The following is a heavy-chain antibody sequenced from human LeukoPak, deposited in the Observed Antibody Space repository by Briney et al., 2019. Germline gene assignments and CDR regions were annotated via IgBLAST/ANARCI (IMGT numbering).Heavy chain of an antibody. CDR2: IYSGGST. V-gene: IGHV3-66*01. CDR1: GTTVSSSY. D-gene: IGHD3-22*01. Sequence: GGSLRLSCVASGTTVSSSYMSWVRQAPGKGLEWVSVIYSGGSTYYADSVKGRFTISRDNSKNTLYLQMNSLRAEDTAVYYCARDLSTYYEGPHDAFDIWGQGTMVTVSS. CDR3: ARDLSTYYEGPHDAFDI. J-gene: IGHJ3*02.